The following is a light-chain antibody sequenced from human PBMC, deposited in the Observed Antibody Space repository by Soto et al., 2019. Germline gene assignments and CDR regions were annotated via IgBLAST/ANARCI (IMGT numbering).Light chain of an antibody. CDR1: QDIRKY. Sequence: DIQMTQSPSSLSASVGDRVTITCRASQDIRKYLNWYQQKPGRAPKLLIYGASNLETGVPSRFSGSGYGTDFTFTISSLQPEDIATYYCQQYDNLPPFTFGPGTKVAIK. CDR3: QQYDNLPPFT. J-gene: IGKJ3*01. CDR2: GAS. V-gene: IGKV1-33*01.